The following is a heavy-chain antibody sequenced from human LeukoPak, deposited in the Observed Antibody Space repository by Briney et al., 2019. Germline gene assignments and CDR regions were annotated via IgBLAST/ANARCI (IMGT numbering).Heavy chain of an antibody. J-gene: IGHJ4*02. D-gene: IGHD5-18*01. Sequence: SVKVSCKASGCSFTSYDINWVRQAPGQGLEWMGRIIPILGIANYAQKLQGRVTMTTDTSTSTAYMELRSLRSDDTAVYYCAREGRGSDTNWGQGTLVTVSS. V-gene: IGHV1-69*04. CDR2: IIPILGIA. CDR3: AREGRGSDTN. CDR1: GCSFTSYD.